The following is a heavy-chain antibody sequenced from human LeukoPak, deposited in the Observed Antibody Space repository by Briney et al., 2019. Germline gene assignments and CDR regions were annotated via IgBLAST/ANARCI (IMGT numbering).Heavy chain of an antibody. CDR1: GVSISSYY. V-gene: IGHV4-59*01. CDR2: IHYSGST. D-gene: IGHD3-9*01. J-gene: IGHJ4*02. CDR3: ARVTGYMIEDYFDY. Sequence: PSETLSLTCTVSGVSISSYYWSWIRQPPGKGLEWIVYIHYSGSTNYNPSLKSGATISVDTSKNQFSPKCRSVTAADTAVYYCARVTGYMIEDYFDYWGQGILVTVSS.